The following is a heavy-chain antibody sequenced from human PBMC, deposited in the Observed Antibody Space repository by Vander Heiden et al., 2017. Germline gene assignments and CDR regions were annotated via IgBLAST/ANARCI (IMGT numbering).Heavy chain of an antibody. CDR3: ARDWYGDLVY. V-gene: IGHV1-18*01. D-gene: IGHD3-10*01. Sequence: QVQLMQSGAEVKKPGASVKVACKASGYTFTNYGIRWVRQAPGQGLEWMRYISGNNDNANYAQKFRGRVTMTTDTSTSTAYMDLRSLGSDDTGVYYGARDWYGDLVYWGQGTLVTVSS. CDR1: GYTFTNYG. J-gene: IGHJ4*02. CDR2: ISGNNDNA.